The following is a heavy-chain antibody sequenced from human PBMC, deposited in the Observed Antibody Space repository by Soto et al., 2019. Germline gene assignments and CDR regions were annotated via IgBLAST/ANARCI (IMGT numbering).Heavy chain of an antibody. Sequence: ASVKVSCKASGYTLTGYYMHWVRQAPGQGLEWMGWINPNSGGTNYAQKFQGRVTMTRDTSISTAYMELSRLRSDDTAVYYCARDSRIYDILTGQKGYYYGMDVWGQGTTVTVSS. CDR3: ARDSRIYDILTGQKGYYYGMDV. CDR2: INPNSGGT. CDR1: GYTLTGYY. J-gene: IGHJ6*02. D-gene: IGHD3-9*01. V-gene: IGHV1-2*02.